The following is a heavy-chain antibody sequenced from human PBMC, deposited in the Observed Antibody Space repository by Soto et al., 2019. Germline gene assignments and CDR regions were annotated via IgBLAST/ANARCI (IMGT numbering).Heavy chain of an antibody. Sequence: QITLKESGPTLVKPTQTLTLTCTFSGFSLSTSGVGVGWIRQPPGKALEWLALIYWNDDKRYSPSLKSRLTITEDTSKNQVVLTMTSMDPVDTATYYCAHLGIAVAGSAEYFPHWGQGTQVTVSS. V-gene: IGHV2-5*01. CDR1: GFSLSTSGVG. CDR2: IYWNDDK. J-gene: IGHJ1*01. CDR3: AHLGIAVAGSAEYFPH. D-gene: IGHD6-19*01.